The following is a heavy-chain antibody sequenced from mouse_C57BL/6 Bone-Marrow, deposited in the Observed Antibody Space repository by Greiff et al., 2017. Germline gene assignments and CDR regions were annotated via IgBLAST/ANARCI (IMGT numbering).Heavy chain of an antibody. D-gene: IGHD2-3*01. CDR1: GYTFTSYW. Sequence: QVQLQQPGAELVRPGTSVKLSCKASGYTFTSYWMHWVKQRPGQGLAWIGVIDPSDSYTNYNQKFKGKATLTVDTSSSTAYMQLSSLTSEDSAVYYCARWLLRFAYWGQGTLVTVSA. V-gene: IGHV1-59*01. CDR3: ARWLLRFAY. J-gene: IGHJ3*01. CDR2: IDPSDSYT.